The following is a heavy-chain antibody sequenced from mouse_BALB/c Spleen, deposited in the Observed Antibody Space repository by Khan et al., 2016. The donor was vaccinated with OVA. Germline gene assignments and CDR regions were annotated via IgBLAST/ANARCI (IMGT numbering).Heavy chain of an antibody. V-gene: IGHV5-6-5*01. CDR2: ISSGGTT. CDR1: GFTFSNYA. J-gene: IGHJ3*01. CDR3: SRDYWVTY. Sequence: EVELVESGGDLVKPGGSLKLSCAASGFTFSNYAMSWVRQTPEKRLEWVASISSGGTTYFPDSVKGRFTISRDNGRNILYLQMSSLRSEDTAMYYCSRDYWVTYWGQGTLVTVSA.